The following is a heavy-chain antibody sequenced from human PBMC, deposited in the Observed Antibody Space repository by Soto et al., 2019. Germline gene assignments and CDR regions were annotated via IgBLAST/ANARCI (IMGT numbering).Heavy chain of an antibody. CDR2: INPSGGST. D-gene: IGHD3-9*01. Sequence: ASVKVSCKASGYTFTSYYMHWVRQAPGQGLERMGIINPSGGSTSYAQKFQGRVTMTRDTSTSTVYMELSSLRSEDTAVYYCARPKFTYYDILTGPDGDAFDIWGQGTMVTVSS. J-gene: IGHJ3*02. CDR3: ARPKFTYYDILTGPDGDAFDI. V-gene: IGHV1-46*03. CDR1: GYTFTSYY.